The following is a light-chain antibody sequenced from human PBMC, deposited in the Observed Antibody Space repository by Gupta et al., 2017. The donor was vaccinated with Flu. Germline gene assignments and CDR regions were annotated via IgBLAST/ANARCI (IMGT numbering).Light chain of an antibody. J-gene: IGLJ3*02. CDR3: AAWDDSLGGRM. CDR1: SSNIGSNT. Sequence: QSVLTQPPSASGTPGQRVPISCSGSSSNIGSNTVNWYQQLPGAAPKLLMYTSNQRPSGVPDRFSGSKSVTSDSLAISGLQSDDEAEDYCAAWDDSLGGRMFGGGTKMTVI. CDR2: TSN. V-gene: IGLV1-44*01.